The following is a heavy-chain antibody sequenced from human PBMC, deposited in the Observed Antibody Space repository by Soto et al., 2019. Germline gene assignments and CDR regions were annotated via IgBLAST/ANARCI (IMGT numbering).Heavy chain of an antibody. V-gene: IGHV3-30-3*01. D-gene: IGHD4-17*01. Sequence: QVQLVESGGGVVQPGRSLRLSCAASGFTFSSYAMHWVRQAPGKGLEWVAVISYDGSNKYYADSVKGRFTTSRDNSKNTLYLQMNSLRAEDTAVYYCARERYDYGEYGHDAFDIWGQGTMVTVSS. CDR2: ISYDGSNK. CDR1: GFTFSSYA. CDR3: ARERYDYGEYGHDAFDI. J-gene: IGHJ3*02.